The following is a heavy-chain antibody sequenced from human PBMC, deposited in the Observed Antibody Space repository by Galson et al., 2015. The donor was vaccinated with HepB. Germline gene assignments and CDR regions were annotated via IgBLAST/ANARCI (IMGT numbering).Heavy chain of an antibody. D-gene: IGHD2/OR15-2a*01. CDR2: INSDESST. V-gene: IGHV3-74*01. CDR1: GFTFSSSW. Sequence: SLRLSCAASGFTFSSSWMHWVRQAPGKGVVCVSRINSDESSTSYADSVKGRFTISRDNGKNTLYLQMNSLRAEDTAVYYCVRAIGLDFDYWGQGTLVTVSS. CDR3: VRAIGLDFDY. J-gene: IGHJ4*02.